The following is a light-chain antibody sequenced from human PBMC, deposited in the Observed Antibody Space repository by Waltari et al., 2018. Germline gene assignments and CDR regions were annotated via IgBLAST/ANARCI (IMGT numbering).Light chain of an antibody. CDR1: PSISSY. Sequence: DIQMTQPPSSLPASVGARVTITCRASPSISSYLNWYQQKPGKAPNLLIYAASSLQSGVPSRFSGSGAGTDFTLTISSLQPEDVSTYYCQQRYSTPPTFGGGTKVEIK. V-gene: IGKV1-39*01. CDR3: QQRYSTPPT. J-gene: IGKJ4*01. CDR2: AAS.